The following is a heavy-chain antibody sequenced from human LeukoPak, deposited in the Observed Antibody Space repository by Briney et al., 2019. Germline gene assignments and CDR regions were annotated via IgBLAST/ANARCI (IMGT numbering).Heavy chain of an antibody. CDR3: ARDRYSSSPHYYYYYMDV. Sequence: GGSLRLSCAASGFTFSNYAVMWVRQAPGQGLEWVSAITSGGAPRYADSVKGRFTISRDNAKNSLYLQMNSLRAEDTAVYYCARDRYSSSPHYYYYYMDVWGKGTTVTVSS. V-gene: IGHV3-69-1*01. CDR1: GFTFSNYA. D-gene: IGHD6-6*01. J-gene: IGHJ6*03. CDR2: ITSGGAP.